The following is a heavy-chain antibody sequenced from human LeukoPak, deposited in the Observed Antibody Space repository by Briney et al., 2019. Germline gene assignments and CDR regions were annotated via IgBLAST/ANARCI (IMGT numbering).Heavy chain of an antibody. CDR2: ISYDGSNK. D-gene: IGHD3-10*01. Sequence: GGSLRLSCEASGFTFSSYTMAWVRQAPGKGLDWVASISYDGSNKYYADSVKGRFTISRDNSKNTLYLQMNSLRAEDSAVYYCARDYYASGSYYNDNHFDYWGQGTLVTVSS. CDR1: GFTFSSYT. V-gene: IGHV3-30-3*01. J-gene: IGHJ4*02. CDR3: ARDYYASGSYYNDNHFDY.